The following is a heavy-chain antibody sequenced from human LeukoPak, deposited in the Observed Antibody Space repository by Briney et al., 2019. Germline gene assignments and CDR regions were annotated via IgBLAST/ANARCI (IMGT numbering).Heavy chain of an antibody. Sequence: PGGSLRLSCAASGFTFSSYAMSWVRQAPGKGLVWVSRINSDGSSTSYADSVKGRFTISRDNAKNTLYLQMNSLRAEDTAVYYCARDRGYCSSTSCYSSWFDPWGQGTLVTVSS. CDR2: INSDGSST. V-gene: IGHV3-74*01. D-gene: IGHD2-2*01. CDR1: GFTFSSYA. CDR3: ARDRGYCSSTSCYSSWFDP. J-gene: IGHJ5*02.